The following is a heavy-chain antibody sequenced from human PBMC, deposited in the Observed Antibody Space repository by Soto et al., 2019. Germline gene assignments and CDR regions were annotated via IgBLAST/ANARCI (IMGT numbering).Heavy chain of an antibody. CDR2: IYYSGST. D-gene: IGHD3-3*01. CDR1: GGSISSGDYY. V-gene: IGHV4-31*03. J-gene: IGHJ5*02. Sequence: QVQLQESGPGLVKPSQTLSLTCTVSGGSISSGDYYWSWIRQHPGKGLEWIGYIYYSGSTYYNPSXXXRXXISVDTSKNQSSLKLSSVTAADTAVYYCARWWSGSRQGFDPWGQGTPVTVSS. CDR3: ARWWSGSRQGFDP.